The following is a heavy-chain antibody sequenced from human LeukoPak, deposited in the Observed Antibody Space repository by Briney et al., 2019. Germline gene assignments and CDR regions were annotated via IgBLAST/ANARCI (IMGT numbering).Heavy chain of an antibody. CDR2: INPSGGST. D-gene: IGHD3-10*01. CDR1: GYTFTSYY. CDR3: ARANTMVRGVISWRSHFDY. J-gene: IGHJ4*02. Sequence: ASVTVSCKASGYTFTSYYMHWVRQAPGQGLEWMGIINPSGGSTSYAQKFQGRVTMTRDTSTSTVYMELSSLRSEDTAVYYCARANTMVRGVISWRSHFDYWGQGTLVTVSS. V-gene: IGHV1-46*01.